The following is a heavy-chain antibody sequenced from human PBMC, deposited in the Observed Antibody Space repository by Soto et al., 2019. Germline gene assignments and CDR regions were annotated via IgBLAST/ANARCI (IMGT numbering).Heavy chain of an antibody. CDR1: GFTFSSYT. Sequence: EVQLVESGGGLVKPGGSLRLSCAASGFTFSSYTMNWVRQAPGKGLEWVSSISSSSSYIYYADSVKGRFTISRDNAKNSQYLQMNSLRAEDTAVYYCARGYSSGDYWGQGPLVTVSS. J-gene: IGHJ4*02. D-gene: IGHD6-19*01. CDR2: ISSSSSYI. CDR3: ARGYSSGDY. V-gene: IGHV3-21*01.